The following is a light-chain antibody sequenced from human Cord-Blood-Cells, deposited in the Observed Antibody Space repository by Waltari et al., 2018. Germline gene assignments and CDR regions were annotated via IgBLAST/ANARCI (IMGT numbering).Light chain of an antibody. CDR2: DVS. CDR1: SSDVGGYNY. V-gene: IGLV2-14*01. J-gene: IGLJ2*01. Sequence: QSALTQPASVSGSPGQSITISCTGTSSDVGGYNYVSWYQQHPGKAPKLMIYDVSNRPSGVSNCFPGSKSGNTASLTISGLQAEDEADYYCSSYTSSSTLVFGGGTKLTVL. CDR3: SSYTSSSTLV.